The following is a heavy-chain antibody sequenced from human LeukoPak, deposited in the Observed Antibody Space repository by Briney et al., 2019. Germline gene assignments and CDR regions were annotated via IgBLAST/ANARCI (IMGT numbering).Heavy chain of an antibody. CDR1: GFTFSSYA. CDR3: ARDGGEGLWFGELLDP. V-gene: IGHV3-30*04. Sequence: GRSLRLSCAASGFTFSSYAMHWVRQAPDKGLEWVAVISYDGSNKYYADSAKGRFTISRDNSKNTLYLQMNSLRAEDTAVYYCARDGGEGLWFGELLDPWGQGTLVTVSS. D-gene: IGHD3-10*01. CDR2: ISYDGSNK. J-gene: IGHJ5*02.